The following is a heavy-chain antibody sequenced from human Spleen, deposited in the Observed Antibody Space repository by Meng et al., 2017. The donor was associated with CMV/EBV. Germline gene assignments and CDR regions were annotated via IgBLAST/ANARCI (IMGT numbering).Heavy chain of an antibody. D-gene: IGHD2-2*02. CDR3: AREYCSSTSCYTSWGYYYYYGMDV. V-gene: IGHV4-38-2*02. Sequence: SETLSLTCTVSGYSISSGYYWGWIRQPPGKGLEWIGSIYHSGSTYYNPSLKSRVTISVDTSKNQFSLKLSSVTAADTAVYYCAREYCSSTSCYTSWGYYYYYGMDVWGQGTTVTVSS. J-gene: IGHJ6*02. CDR1: GYSISSGYY. CDR2: IYHSGST.